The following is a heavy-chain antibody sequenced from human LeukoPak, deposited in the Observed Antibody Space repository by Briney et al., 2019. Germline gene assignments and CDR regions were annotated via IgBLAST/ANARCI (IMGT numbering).Heavy chain of an antibody. D-gene: IGHD4-17*01. V-gene: IGHV1-69*13. CDR1: GGTFSSYA. CDR3: ARAPSPYYGDYLFDY. CDR2: IIPIFGTA. Sequence: SVKVSCKASGGTFSSYAISWVRQAPGQGLEWMGGIIPIFGTANYAQKFQGRVTITADESTSTAYMELSSLRSEDTAAYYCARAPSPYYGDYLFDYWGQGTLVTVSS. J-gene: IGHJ4*02.